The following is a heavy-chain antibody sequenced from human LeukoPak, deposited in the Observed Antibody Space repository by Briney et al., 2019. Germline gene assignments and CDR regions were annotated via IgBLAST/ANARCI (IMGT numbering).Heavy chain of an antibody. V-gene: IGHV4-4*09. Sequence: SETLSLTCTVSGGSISSYYWSWIRQPPGKGLEWIGYIYTSGSTNYNPSLKSRVTISVDTSKNQFSLKLSSVTAADTAVYYCARPIYYYDSSGYYDNWFDPWGQGNLVTVSS. CDR2: IYTSGST. D-gene: IGHD3-22*01. J-gene: IGHJ5*02. CDR3: ARPIYYYDSSGYYDNWFDP. CDR1: GGSISSYY.